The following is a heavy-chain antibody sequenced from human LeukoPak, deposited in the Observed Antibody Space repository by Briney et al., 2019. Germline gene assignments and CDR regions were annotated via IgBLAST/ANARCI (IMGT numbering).Heavy chain of an antibody. V-gene: IGHV4-61*02. CDR2: IYTSGST. J-gene: IGHJ4*02. D-gene: IGHD3-22*01. CDR3: ARGDSMIVVRY. Sequence: SETLSLTCTASGGSISSGSYYWSWIRQPAGKGLEWIGRIYTSGSTNYNPSLKSRVTISVDTSKNQFSLKLSSVTAADTAVYYCARGDSMIVVRYWGQGTLVTVSS. CDR1: GGSISSGSYY.